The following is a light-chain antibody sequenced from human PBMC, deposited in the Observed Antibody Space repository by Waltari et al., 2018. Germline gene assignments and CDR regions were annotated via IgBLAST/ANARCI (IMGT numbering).Light chain of an antibody. CDR2: DTS. V-gene: IGLV7-46*01. CDR1: TGAITSGHF. CDR3: LLYESGARPGV. J-gene: IGLJ3*02. Sequence: QAVVTQEPSLTVSPGETVTLTCGSSTGAITSGHFPTWFQQKPGQAPRTLILDTSNKHSWTPARFSGSLLGGKAALTLSGAQPEDEAESYCLLYESGARPGVFGGGTKLTVL.